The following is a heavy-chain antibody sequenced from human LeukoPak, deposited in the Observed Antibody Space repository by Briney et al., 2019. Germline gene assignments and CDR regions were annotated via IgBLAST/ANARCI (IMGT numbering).Heavy chain of an antibody. CDR3: ARSGGVVVPAEGPQGHYYYSYYMDV. CDR1: AFTFSTYN. Sequence: GGSLRLSCAASAFTFSTYNMNWVRQAPGKGLEWVSYISSSSSTMYYADSVKGRFTISRDNAKSSLYLQMNSLRAEDTAVYYCARSGGVVVPAEGPQGHYYYSYYMDVWGKGTTVTVSS. D-gene: IGHD2-2*01. CDR2: ISSSSSTM. V-gene: IGHV3-48*01. J-gene: IGHJ6*03.